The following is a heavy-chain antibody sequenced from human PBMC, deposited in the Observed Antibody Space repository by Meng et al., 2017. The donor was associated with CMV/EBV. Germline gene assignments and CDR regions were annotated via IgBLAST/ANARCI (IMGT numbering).Heavy chain of an antibody. J-gene: IGHJ4*02. CDR3: TTGTDVL. CDR1: GFTFSMYA. D-gene: IGHD3/OR15-3a*01. Sequence: GESLKISCAASGFTFSMYAMSWVRQAPGKGLEWVGRIKSKTDGGTTDYAAPVKGRFTISRDDSKNTLYLQMNSLKTEDTAVYYCTTGTDVLWGQGTLVTVSS. V-gene: IGHV3-15*01. CDR2: IKSKTDGGTT.